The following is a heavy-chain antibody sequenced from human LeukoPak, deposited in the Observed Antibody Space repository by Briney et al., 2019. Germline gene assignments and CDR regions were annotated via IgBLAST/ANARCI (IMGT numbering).Heavy chain of an antibody. CDR3: TTVKRWELPSGDD. J-gene: IGHJ4*02. Sequence: GGSLRLSCAASGFTFSSYWMSWVSQAPGKGLEWVGRIKSKSDGGTTDYAAPVKGRFTISRDDSKNTLYLQMDSLKTEDTGVYYCTTVKRWELPSGDDWGQGTLVTVSS. CDR2: IKSKSDGGTT. CDR1: GFTFSSYW. V-gene: IGHV3-15*01. D-gene: IGHD1-26*01.